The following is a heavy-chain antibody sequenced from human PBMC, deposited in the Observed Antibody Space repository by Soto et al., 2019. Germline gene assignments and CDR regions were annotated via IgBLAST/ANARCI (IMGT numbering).Heavy chain of an antibody. V-gene: IGHV4-59*01. D-gene: IGHD2-2*01. J-gene: IGHJ6*03. CDR3: ARESFEDCSSTSCTDNYYYYMDV. CDR1: GGSISSYY. CDR2: IYYSGST. Sequence: SETLSLTCTVSGGSISSYYWSWIRQPPGKGLEWIGYIYYSGSTNYNPSLKSRVTISVDTSKNPFSLKLSSVTAADTAVYYCARESFEDCSSTSCTDNYYYYMDVWGKGTTVTVSS.